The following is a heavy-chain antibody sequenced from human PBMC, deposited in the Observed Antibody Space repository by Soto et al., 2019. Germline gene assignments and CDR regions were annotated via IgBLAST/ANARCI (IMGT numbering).Heavy chain of an antibody. Sequence: SETLSLTCTVSGGSISSSSYYWGWIRQPPGKGLEWIGGIYYSGSTYYNPSLKSRVTISVDTSKNQFSLKLSSVTAADTAVYYCARLPYYYDDAFDIWGQGTMVTVSS. CDR1: GGSISSSSYY. V-gene: IGHV4-39*01. CDR3: ARLPYYYDDAFDI. D-gene: IGHD3-22*01. CDR2: IYYSGST. J-gene: IGHJ3*02.